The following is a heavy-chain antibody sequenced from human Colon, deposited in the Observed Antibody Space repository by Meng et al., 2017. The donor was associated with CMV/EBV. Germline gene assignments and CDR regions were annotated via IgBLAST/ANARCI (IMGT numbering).Heavy chain of an antibody. D-gene: IGHD2-15*01. V-gene: IGHV3-20*04. Sequence: GESLKISCVASGFAFDDFDISWVRLIPGKGLEWVSGAKWNGDKAGYADSVEGRFTVSRDNGKNSLYLQMDSLRDEDSGFYYCARETSAVPRMFDIWGQGTLVTVS. CDR2: AKWNGDKA. J-gene: IGHJ4*02. CDR1: GFAFDDFD. CDR3: ARETSAVPRMFDI.